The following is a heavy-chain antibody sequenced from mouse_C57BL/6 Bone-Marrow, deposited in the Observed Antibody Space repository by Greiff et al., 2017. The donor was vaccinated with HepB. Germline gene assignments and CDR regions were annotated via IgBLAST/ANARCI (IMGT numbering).Heavy chain of an antibody. J-gene: IGHJ2*01. CDR1: GYTFTSYW. CDR3: EPSYYGSRGGY. Sequence: VQLQQPGAELVKPGASVKLSCKASGYTFTSYWMHWVKQRPGQGLEWIGMIHPNSGSTNYNEKFKSKATLTVDKSSSTAYMQLSSLTSEDSAVYYCEPSYYGSRGGYWGQGTTLTVSS. V-gene: IGHV1-64*01. D-gene: IGHD1-1*01. CDR2: IHPNSGST.